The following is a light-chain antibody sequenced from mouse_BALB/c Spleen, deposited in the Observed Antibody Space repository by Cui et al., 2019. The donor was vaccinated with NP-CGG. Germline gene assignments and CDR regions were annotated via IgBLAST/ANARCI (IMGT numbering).Light chain of an antibody. Sequence: QPVLTQESPLTTSPGETVTLTCRSSTGTVTTSNYANWVQEKSDHLFTGLIGGTNNRAPGVPARFSGSLIGDKAALTITGAQTEDEAIYFCALWYSNHWVFGGGTKLTVL. CDR2: GTN. V-gene: IGLV1*01. CDR3: ALWYSNHWV. J-gene: IGLJ1*01. CDR1: TGTVTTSNY.